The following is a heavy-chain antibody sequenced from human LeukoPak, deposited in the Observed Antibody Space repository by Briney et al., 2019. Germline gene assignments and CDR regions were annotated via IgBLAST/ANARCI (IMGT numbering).Heavy chain of an antibody. V-gene: IGHV3-11*01. CDR1: GFTFSDYY. CDR3: ARSVYDTSNFDY. CDR2: ISSSGSTI. Sequence: GGSLRLSCAASGFTFSDYYMSWIRQAPGKGLEWVSYISSSGSTIYYADSVQGRFTISRDNAKNSVYLQINSLRAEDTAFYYCARSVYDTSNFDYWGQGTLVTVSS. D-gene: IGHD3-22*01. J-gene: IGHJ4*02.